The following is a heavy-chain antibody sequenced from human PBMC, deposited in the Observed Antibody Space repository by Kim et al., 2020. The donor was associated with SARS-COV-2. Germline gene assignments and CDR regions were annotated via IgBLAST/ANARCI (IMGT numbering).Heavy chain of an antibody. J-gene: IGHJ4*02. V-gene: IGHV1-3*01. CDR2: NT. D-gene: IGHD6-19*01. Sequence: NTKFSQKFQGRVTITRETSASTAYMELTSLRSEDTAIYYCARGSGWAFDYWGQGTLITVAS. CDR3: ARGSGWAFDY.